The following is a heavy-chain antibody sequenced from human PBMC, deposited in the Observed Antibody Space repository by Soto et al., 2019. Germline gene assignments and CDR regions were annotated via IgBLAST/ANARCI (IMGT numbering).Heavy chain of an antibody. V-gene: IGHV3-33*01. J-gene: IGHJ4*02. CDR2: IWYDGSIT. CDR1: GFTFSSYG. CDR3: ARDRVDY. Sequence: QVQLVESGGGVVQPGRSLRLSCTASGFTFSSYGMHWVRQAPGKGLEWVAVIWYDGSITYYADSVKGRFTISRDNSKNTLYLQMNNLRAEDTAVYYCARDRVDYWGQGILVPVSS.